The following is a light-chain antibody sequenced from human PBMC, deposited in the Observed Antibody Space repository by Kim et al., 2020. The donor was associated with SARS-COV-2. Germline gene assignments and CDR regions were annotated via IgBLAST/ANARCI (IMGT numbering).Light chain of an antibody. CDR1: ISDIGNNF. Sequence: QSVLTQPPSVSAAPGQKVSISCSTTISDIGNNFISWFRQLPGRALQLVIYDDNRRPSGIPDRFSVSKSGTSRSLDITGLQTGDEGFYFCAAWDRGLSTGVFGAGTQLTVL. CDR3: AAWDRGLSTGV. V-gene: IGLV1-51*01. J-gene: IGLJ3*02. CDR2: DDN.